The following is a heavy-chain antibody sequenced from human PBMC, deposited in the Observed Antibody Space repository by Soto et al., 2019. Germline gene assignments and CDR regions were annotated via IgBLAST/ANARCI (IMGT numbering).Heavy chain of an antibody. CDR2: IWYDGSNK. J-gene: IGHJ5*02. V-gene: IGHV3-33*01. CDR1: GFTFSSYG. Sequence: QVQLVESGGGVVQPGRSLRLSCAASGFTFSSYGMHWVRQAPGKGLEWVAVIWYDGSNKYYADSVKGRFTISRDNSKNMLYLQRHSLRAEDRAVYCCARDAMVDKAMGSWWFDRWGQGTLVTVSS. D-gene: IGHD5-18*01. CDR3: ARDAMVDKAMGSWWFDR.